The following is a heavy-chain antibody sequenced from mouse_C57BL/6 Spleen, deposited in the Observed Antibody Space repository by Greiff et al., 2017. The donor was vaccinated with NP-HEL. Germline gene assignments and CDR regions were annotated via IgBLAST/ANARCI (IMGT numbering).Heavy chain of an antibody. J-gene: IGHJ4*01. CDR3: ARQRTAQATGGAMDY. D-gene: IGHD3-2*02. CDR1: GYTFTSYW. CDR2: IDPSDSET. V-gene: IGHV1-52*01. Sequence: QVHVKQPGAELVRPGSSVKLSCKASGYTFTSYWMHWVKQRPIQGLEWIGNIDPSDSETHYNQKFKDKATLTVDKSSSTAYMQLSSLTSEDSAVYYCARQRTAQATGGAMDYWGQGTSVTVSS.